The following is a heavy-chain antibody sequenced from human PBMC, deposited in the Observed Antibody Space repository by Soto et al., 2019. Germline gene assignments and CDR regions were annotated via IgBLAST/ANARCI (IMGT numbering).Heavy chain of an antibody. CDR2: IYSGGST. Sequence: GGSLRLSCAASGFTVSSNYMSWVRQAPGKGLEWVSVIYSGGSTYYADSVKGRFTISRDNPKNTLYLQMNSLRAEDTAVYYCARGGDCSGGSCFYYYYYYMDVWGKGTTVTVSS. CDR3: ARGGDCSGGSCFYYYYYYMDV. J-gene: IGHJ6*03. CDR1: GFTVSSNY. V-gene: IGHV3-66*01. D-gene: IGHD2-15*01.